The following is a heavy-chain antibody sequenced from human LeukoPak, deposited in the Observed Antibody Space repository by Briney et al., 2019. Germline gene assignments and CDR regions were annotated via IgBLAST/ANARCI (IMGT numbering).Heavy chain of an antibody. CDR1: GFTFSSYG. J-gene: IGHJ5*01. CDR3: AKDWSTDWSNWFDS. Sequence: GGPLRLSCAASGFTFSSYGMHWVRQAPGKGLEWVAFTRPDGSNKHYGDSVQGRFTISRDNSRNTLYLQMNSLRVEDTAMYYCAKDWSTDWSNWFDSWGPGSLVTVSS. CDR2: TRPDGSNK. D-gene: IGHD3-3*01. V-gene: IGHV3-30*02.